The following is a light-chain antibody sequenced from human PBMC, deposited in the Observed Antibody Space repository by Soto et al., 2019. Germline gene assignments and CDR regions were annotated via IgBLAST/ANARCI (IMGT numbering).Light chain of an antibody. CDR1: SSDCGAYNY. V-gene: IGLV2-14*01. CDR3: SSYTSSSTLYV. Sequence: QSVLTQPASVSGSPGQSITISCTGTSSDCGAYNYVSWYQHHPGKAPKLMIYEVSKRPSGVSNRFSGSKSGNTASLTISGLQAEDEADYYCSSYTSSSTLYVFGTGTKLTVL. J-gene: IGLJ1*01. CDR2: EVS.